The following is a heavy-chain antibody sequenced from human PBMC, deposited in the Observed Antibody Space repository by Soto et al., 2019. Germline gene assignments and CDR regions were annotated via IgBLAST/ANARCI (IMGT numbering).Heavy chain of an antibody. CDR2: IYPGDSDT. V-gene: IGHV5-51*01. CDR3: ARHRKEHDFWSGFAATRRGYYYYYMDV. D-gene: IGHD3-3*01. CDR1: GYSFTSYW. J-gene: IGHJ6*03. Sequence: GESLKISCKGSGYSFTSYWIGWVRQMPGKGLEWMGIIYPGDSDTRYSPSFQGQVTISADKSISTAYLQWSSLKASDTAMYYCARHRKEHDFWSGFAATRRGYYYYYMDVWGKGTTVTVSS.